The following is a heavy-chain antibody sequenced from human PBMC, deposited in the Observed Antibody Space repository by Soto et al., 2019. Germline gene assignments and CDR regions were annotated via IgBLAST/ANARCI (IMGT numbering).Heavy chain of an antibody. J-gene: IGHJ6*03. V-gene: IGHV1-18*01. CDR2: IGGNNGNR. CDR1: SYTFTSYG. Sequence: QVQLVQSGAEVKKPGASVKVSCKASSYTFTSYGMSWVRQAPGQGLEWMGWIGGNNGNRDYAQRFQGRVTMTTDTSTSTAYMELRSLRSDDTAVYYCARYSPPIGWYYYMDVWGKGTTVTVSS. D-gene: IGHD5-18*01. CDR3: ARYSPPIGWYYYMDV.